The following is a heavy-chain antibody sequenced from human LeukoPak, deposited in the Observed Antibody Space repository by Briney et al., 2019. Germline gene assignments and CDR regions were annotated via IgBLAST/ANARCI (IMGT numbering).Heavy chain of an antibody. CDR1: GFTFATYA. V-gene: IGHV3-23*01. J-gene: IGHJ4*02. CDR2: ISDSGGRT. CDR3: DASDF. Sequence: PGGSLRLSCAASGFTFATYAMDWVRQPPGKGLEWVSTISDSGGRTHYADSVQGRFTISRDNSKNTLYLQINNLRAEDTAIYYCDASDFWGQGTLVTVSS.